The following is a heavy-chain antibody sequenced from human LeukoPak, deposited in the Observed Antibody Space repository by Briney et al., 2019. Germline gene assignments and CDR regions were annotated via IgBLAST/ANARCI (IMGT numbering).Heavy chain of an antibody. Sequence: GGSLRLSCATSGFTFSRYPMIWVRQAPGKGLEWVGRIKSKRDGGSMDYAAPVKGRFTISRDDSKDMLYLQMNSLKIEDAAVYYCTTVGSAWNFDYWGQGTLVTVSS. V-gene: IGHV3-15*01. CDR2: IKSKRDGGSM. CDR1: GFTFSRYP. J-gene: IGHJ4*02. CDR3: TTVGSAWNFDY. D-gene: IGHD6-25*01.